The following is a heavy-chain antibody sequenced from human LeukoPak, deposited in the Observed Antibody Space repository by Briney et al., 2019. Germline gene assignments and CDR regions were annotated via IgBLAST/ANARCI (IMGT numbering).Heavy chain of an antibody. CDR2: FDPEDGET. CDR3: ATENTIFGVVASNESGY. Sequence: ASVKVSCKVSGYTLTELSMHWVRQAPGKGLEWMGGFDPEDGETIYAQKFQGRVTMTEDTSTDTAYMELSSLRSEDTAAYYCATENTIFGVVASNESGYWGQGTLVTVSS. J-gene: IGHJ4*02. D-gene: IGHD3-3*01. CDR1: GYTLTELS. V-gene: IGHV1-24*01.